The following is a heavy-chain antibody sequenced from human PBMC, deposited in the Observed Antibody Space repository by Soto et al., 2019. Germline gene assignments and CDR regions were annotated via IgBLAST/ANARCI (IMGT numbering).Heavy chain of an antibody. J-gene: IGHJ4*02. V-gene: IGHV3-30-3*01. CDR1: EFTFSSYA. Sequence: GGSLRLSCAASEFTFSSYAMHWVRQAPGKGLEWVEVISYEGNNKYYADSVKGRFTISRDNSKNTLYLQMNSLRAEDTAVYYWARDSSQLGTLDYWGQGTLVTVSS. CDR2: ISYEGNNK. CDR3: ARDSSQLGTLDY. D-gene: IGHD7-27*01.